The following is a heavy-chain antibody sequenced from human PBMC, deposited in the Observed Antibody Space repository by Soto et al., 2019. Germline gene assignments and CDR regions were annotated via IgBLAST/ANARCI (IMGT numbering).Heavy chain of an antibody. J-gene: IGHJ2*01. CDR2: IYYSGST. V-gene: IGHV4-59*01. CDR3: ARVAAAARYWHLAL. Sequence: SETLSLTCTVSGGSISSYYWSWIRQPPGKGLEWIGYIYYSGSTNYNPSLKSRVTISVDTSKNQFSLKLSSVTAADTAVYYCARVAAAARYWHLALWGRGTLVPVSS. CDR1: GGSISSYY. D-gene: IGHD6-13*01.